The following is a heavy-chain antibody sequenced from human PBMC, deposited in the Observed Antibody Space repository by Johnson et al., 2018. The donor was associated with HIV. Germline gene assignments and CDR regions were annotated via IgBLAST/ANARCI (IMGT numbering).Heavy chain of an antibody. Sequence: VQLVESAGGLVQPGGSLRLSCAASGFTFSNAWMRSVRQAPVKGLEWVGSIKSKTYGGATDYAEPGKGSLTFSRDDSKNTLYLQMNSLKTEDTAVYYCTTWPYYYDTSEDAFDIWGQGTMVTVSS. CDR3: TTWPYYYDTSEDAFDI. D-gene: IGHD3-22*01. CDR2: IKSKTYGGAT. J-gene: IGHJ3*02. V-gene: IGHV3-15*01. CDR1: GFTFSNAW.